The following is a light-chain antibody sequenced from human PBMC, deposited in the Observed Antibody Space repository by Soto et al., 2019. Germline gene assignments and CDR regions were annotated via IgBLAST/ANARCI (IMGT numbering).Light chain of an antibody. Sequence: SVLTQPPSVSAAPGQKVTISCSGSSSNIGNNYVSWYQQLPRTAPKLLIYDNNNRPSRIPDRFSGSKSGTSATLGITGLQTGDEADYFCGTWDSSLSAVVFGGGTKLTVL. V-gene: IGLV1-51*01. J-gene: IGLJ2*01. CDR3: GTWDSSLSAVV. CDR2: DNN. CDR1: SSNIGNNY.